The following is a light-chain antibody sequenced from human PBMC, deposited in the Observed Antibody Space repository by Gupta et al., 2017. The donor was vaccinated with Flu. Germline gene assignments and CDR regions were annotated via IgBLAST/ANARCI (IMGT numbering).Light chain of an antibody. J-gene: IGKJ3*01. CDR2: GTS. V-gene: IGKV3-20*01. CDR1: QNVGATR. Sequence: ENVLTQSPGTLSLPPGERATLSCRASQNVGATRLAWYQQKAGQAPRLLISGTSSRATGIPDRFSGSGSGTDFTLTISRLEPGDSAVYYCQQFGGTSDLSFGPGTQVEIK. CDR3: QQFGGTSDLS.